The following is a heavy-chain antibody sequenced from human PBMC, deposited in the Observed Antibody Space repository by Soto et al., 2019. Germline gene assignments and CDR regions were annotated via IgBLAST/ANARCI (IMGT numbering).Heavy chain of an antibody. D-gene: IGHD6-13*01. J-gene: IGHJ4*02. CDR2: IKQDGSEK. V-gene: IGHV3-7*01. CDR3: ARANIREHYSRSWYYFDY. Sequence: EVQLVESGGGLVQPGGSLRLSCAASGFTFSSYWMSWVRQAPGKGLEWVANIKQDGSEKYYVDSVKGRFTISRDNAKNSLYLQMNSLRAEDTAVYYCARANIREHYSRSWYYFDYWGQGTLVTVSS. CDR1: GFTFSSYW.